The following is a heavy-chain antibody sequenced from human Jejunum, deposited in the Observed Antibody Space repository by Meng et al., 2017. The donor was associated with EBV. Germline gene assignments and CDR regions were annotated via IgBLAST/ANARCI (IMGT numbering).Heavy chain of an antibody. D-gene: IGHD6-13*01. CDR1: ELTFSAGC. V-gene: IGHV3-15*01. CDR3: TTGVFEDY. CDR2: IKTFNHGGTT. Sequence: AASGAGSVGLWSPLRVHRAAPELTFSAGCMSWVRQDRGKGLEGVARIKTFNHGGTTDYAAPVKGRFTISSDDSKNTWSLQMNSLKTDDPAIYYCTTGVFEDYWGRGTLVTVSS. J-gene: IGHJ4*02.